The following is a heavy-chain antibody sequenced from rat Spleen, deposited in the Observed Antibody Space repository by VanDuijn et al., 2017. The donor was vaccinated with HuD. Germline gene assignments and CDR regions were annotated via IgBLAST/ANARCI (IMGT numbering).Heavy chain of an antibody. CDR1: GFTFSDFY. V-gene: IGHV5-29*01. CDR2: ISYDGSNT. D-gene: IGHD4-1*01. J-gene: IGHJ3*01. Sequence: EVQLVESDGGLVQPGRSLKLSCAASGFTFSDFYMAWVRQAPTKGLEWVATISYDGSNTYYRDAVKGRFTISRDNAKSTLYLQMDSLRSEDTATYYCARHRAYWLADWGQGTLVTVSS. CDR3: ARHRAYWLAD.